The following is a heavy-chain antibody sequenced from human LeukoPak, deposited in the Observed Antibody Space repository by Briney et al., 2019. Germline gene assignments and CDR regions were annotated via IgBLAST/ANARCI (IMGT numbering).Heavy chain of an antibody. J-gene: IGHJ4*02. V-gene: IGHV3-23*01. Sequence: GGSLRLSCAASGFTFSSYAMSWVRQAPGKGLEWVAVISGSGGSTYYADSVKGRFTISRDSSKNTLYLQMNSLRAEDTAVYYCAKSPNDYYDSSGYFPYWGQGALVTVSS. CDR2: ISGSGGST. CDR1: GFTFSSYA. D-gene: IGHD3-22*01. CDR3: AKSPNDYYDSSGYFPY.